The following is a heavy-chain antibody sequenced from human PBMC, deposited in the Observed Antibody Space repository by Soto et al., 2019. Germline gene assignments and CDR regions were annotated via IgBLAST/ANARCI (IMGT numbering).Heavy chain of an antibody. CDR3: ATAAIRGSSWYFCFGP. J-gene: IGHJ5*02. CDR2: IIPLFGTT. V-gene: IGHV1-69*13. Sequence: SVKVSCKTSGGTFSRHAINWVRQAPGQGLEWMGGIIPLFGTTNYAQKFKGRVTISADESTSTAYMELSSLTSEDAAVYYCATAAIRGSSWYFCFGPWGQGTPGPVYS. D-gene: IGHD6-13*01. CDR1: GGTFSRHA.